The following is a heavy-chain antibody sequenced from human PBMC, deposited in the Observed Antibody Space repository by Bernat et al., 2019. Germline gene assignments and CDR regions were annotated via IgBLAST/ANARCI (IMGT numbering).Heavy chain of an antibody. Sequence: EVQLVESGGGLVQPGGSLRLSCVGSGFTLSDHYMDWVRQTPGKGLEWIGSSKNKANSYTAEYAASVKGRFTISRDDSKNLLSLQMNSVQTDATAVYYCTRLGRGGRSDYWGQGTLVTVSS. CDR2: SKNKANSYTA. J-gene: IGHJ4*02. V-gene: IGHV3-72*01. D-gene: IGHD1-26*01. CDR1: GFTLSDHY. CDR3: TRLGRGGRSDY.